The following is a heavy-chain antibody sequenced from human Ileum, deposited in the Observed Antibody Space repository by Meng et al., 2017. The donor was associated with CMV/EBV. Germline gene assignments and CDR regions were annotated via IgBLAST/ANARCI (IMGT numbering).Heavy chain of an antibody. D-gene: IGHD3-10*02. V-gene: IGHV3-9*01. J-gene: IGHJ4*02. Sequence: GGSLRPSCAAPGFRFDDYAMHWVRQAPGKGREWVSGIAWISRTVAYASSVKGRFTISRDNAENSLYLQVNSLKPEDTALYYCVKDNGIISVHYLRVNYFDDWGQGTLVTVSS. CDR3: VKDNGIISVHYLRVNYFDD. CDR1: GFRFDDYA. CDR2: IAWISRTV.